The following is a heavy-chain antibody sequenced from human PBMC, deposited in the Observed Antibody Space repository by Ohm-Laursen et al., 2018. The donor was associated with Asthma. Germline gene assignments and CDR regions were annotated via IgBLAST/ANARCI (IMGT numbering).Heavy chain of an antibody. CDR1: GYTFSRYS. CDR3: TKLKLGGTTGYRNWFDP. D-gene: IGHD1-26*01. J-gene: IGHJ5*02. V-gene: IGHV3-21*04. CDR2: ISTASSFI. Sequence: SLRLSCAASGYTFSRYSIHWVRQIPGKGLEWVASISTASSFIYYADSVKGRFTISRDDSKNTLYLQMTSLRAEDTAVYYCTKLKLGGTTGYRNWFDPWGQGTLVTVSS.